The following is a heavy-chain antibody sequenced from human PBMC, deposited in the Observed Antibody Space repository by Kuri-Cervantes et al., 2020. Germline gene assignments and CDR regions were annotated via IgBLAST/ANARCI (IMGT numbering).Heavy chain of an antibody. V-gene: IGHV3-23*01. CDR1: GFTFSSYA. J-gene: IGHJ1*01. D-gene: IGHD2-21*02. CDR2: ISGSGGST. Sequence: LSLTCAASGFTFSSYAMSWVRQAPGKGLEWVSAISGSGGSTYYAGSVKGRFTISRDNSKNTLYLQMNSLRAEDTAVYYCAKDGHPIVVVTAIFQHWGQATLATVSS. CDR3: AKDGHPIVVVTAIFQH.